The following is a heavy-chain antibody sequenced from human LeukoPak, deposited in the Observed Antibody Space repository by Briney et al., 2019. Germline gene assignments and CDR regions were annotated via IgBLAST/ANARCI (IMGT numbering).Heavy chain of an antibody. Sequence: SETLSLTCTVSGGSLSSSDYYWGWIRQPPGKGLEWIGTIYDSGSTYYNPSLKSRVSISVDTSKNQFSLKLSSVTAADTAVYYCARHRASSRGGSGYSQGQFDYWGQGTLVTVSS. CDR1: GGSLSSSDYY. D-gene: IGHD3-22*01. V-gene: IGHV4-39*01. J-gene: IGHJ4*02. CDR2: IYDSGST. CDR3: ARHRASSRGGSGYSQGQFDY.